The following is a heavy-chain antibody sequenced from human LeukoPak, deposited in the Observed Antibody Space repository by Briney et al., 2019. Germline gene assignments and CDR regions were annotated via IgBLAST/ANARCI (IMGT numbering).Heavy chain of an antibody. D-gene: IGHD6-13*01. Sequence: PSETLPLTCTVSGGSISSGSYYWSWIRQPAGKGLEWIGRIYTSGSTNYNPSLKSRVTISVDTSKNQFSLKLSSVTAADTAVYYCARGGIAAAGTSPYWGQGTLVTVSS. CDR3: ARGGIAAAGTSPY. CDR2: IYTSGST. J-gene: IGHJ4*02. CDR1: GGSISSGSYY. V-gene: IGHV4-61*02.